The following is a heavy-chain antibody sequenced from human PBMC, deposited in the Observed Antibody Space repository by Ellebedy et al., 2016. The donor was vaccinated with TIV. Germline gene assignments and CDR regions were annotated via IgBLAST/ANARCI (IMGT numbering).Heavy chain of an antibody. CDR2: INPNSGGT. J-gene: IGHJ4*02. CDR1: GYTFTGYY. CDR3: ARGGSSSAHTTNFDY. Sequence: ASVKVSCXGSGYTFTGYYMHWVRQAPGQGLEWMGWINPNSGGTNYAQKFQGWVTMTRDTSISTAYMELSRLKSDDTAVYYCARGGSSSAHTTNFDYWGQGTLVTVSS. D-gene: IGHD2-2*01. V-gene: IGHV1-2*04.